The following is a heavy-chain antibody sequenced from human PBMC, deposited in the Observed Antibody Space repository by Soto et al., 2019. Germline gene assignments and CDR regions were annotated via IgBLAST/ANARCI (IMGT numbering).Heavy chain of an antibody. CDR2: ISATGGGT. Sequence: GGSLRLSCAASGFKYSSYAMSWVRQAPGKGLEWVSLISATGGGTYYADSAKGRFTISRDNSDNTLYLQVHSLRAEDTAVYYCAKDRRAGGNSAFYFDLWCQGAQFTVPS. V-gene: IGHV3-23*01. J-gene: IGHJ5*02. CDR3: AKDRRAGGNSAFYFDL. CDR1: GFKYSSYA. D-gene: IGHD3-16*01.